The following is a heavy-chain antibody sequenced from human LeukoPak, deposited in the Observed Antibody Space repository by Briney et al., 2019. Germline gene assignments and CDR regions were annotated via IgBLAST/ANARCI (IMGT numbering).Heavy chain of an antibody. D-gene: IGHD3-10*01. CDR1: GGSFSGYY. Sequence: SETLSLTCAVYGGSFSGYYWSWIRQPPGKGLEWIGEINHSGSTNYNPSLKSRVTISVDTSKNQFSLKLSSVTAADTAVYYCARDYDYWGQGTLVTVSS. V-gene: IGHV4-34*01. J-gene: IGHJ4*02. CDR3: ARDYDY. CDR2: INHSGST.